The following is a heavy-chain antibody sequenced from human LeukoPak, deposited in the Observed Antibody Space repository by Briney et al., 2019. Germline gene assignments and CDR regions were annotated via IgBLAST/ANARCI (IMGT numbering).Heavy chain of an antibody. CDR2: INHSGST. J-gene: IGHJ5*02. Sequence: SETLSLTCAVYGGSFSGYYWSWIRQPPGKGLEWIGEINHSGSTNYNPSLKSRVTISADTSKNQFSLKLSSVTAADTAVYYCARRGLRYFDWFKSYWFDPWGQGTLVTVSS. D-gene: IGHD3-9*01. CDR1: GGSFSGYY. V-gene: IGHV4-34*01. CDR3: ARRGLRYFDWFKSYWFDP.